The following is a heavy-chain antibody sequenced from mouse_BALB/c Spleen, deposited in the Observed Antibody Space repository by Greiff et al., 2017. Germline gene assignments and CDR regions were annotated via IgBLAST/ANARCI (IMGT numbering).Heavy chain of an antibody. CDR1: GFSLTSYG. D-gene: IGHD1-1*01. J-gene: IGHJ3*01. V-gene: IGHV2-9*02. Sequence: VQRVESGPGLVAPSQSLSITCTASGFSLTSYGVHWVRQPPGKGLEWLGVIWAGGSTNYNSALMSRLSISNNNSKSQVFLKMNSLQTDDTAMYYCAREIEVEETFAYWGQGTLVTVSA. CDR2: IWAGGST. CDR3: AREIEVEETFAY.